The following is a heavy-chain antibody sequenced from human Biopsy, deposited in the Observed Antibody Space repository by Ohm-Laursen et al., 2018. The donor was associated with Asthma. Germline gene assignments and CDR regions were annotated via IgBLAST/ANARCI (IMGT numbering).Heavy chain of an antibody. Sequence: SSVKVSCKASGGMFGNFAISWVRQAPGQGLEWLGGIMTVFGTTNYAQKFQGRVTITADESTSTAYMEVTSLRSEGTAIYYCARCQVGYSSGWSLLLKKIYYSGMDVWGQGTAVTVSS. CDR1: GGMFGNFA. CDR3: ARCQVGYSSGWSLLLKKIYYSGMDV. V-gene: IGHV1-69*01. CDR2: IMTVFGTT. D-gene: IGHD6-19*01. J-gene: IGHJ6*02.